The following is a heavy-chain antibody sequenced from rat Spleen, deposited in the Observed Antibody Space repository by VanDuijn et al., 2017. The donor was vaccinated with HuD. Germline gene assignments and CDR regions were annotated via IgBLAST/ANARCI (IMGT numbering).Heavy chain of an antibody. V-gene: IGHV5S13*01. CDR1: GFTFSNYG. Sequence: EVQLVESGGGLVQPGRSLKLSCAASGFTFSNYGMTWVRQAPTKGLEWVASISTGGGNTYYRDSVKGRFTISRDNTQNMLYLQMNSLRAEDTATYYCARGYPDYWGQGVMVTVSS. CDR3: ARGYPDY. J-gene: IGHJ2*01. CDR2: ISTGGGNT. D-gene: IGHD4-3*01.